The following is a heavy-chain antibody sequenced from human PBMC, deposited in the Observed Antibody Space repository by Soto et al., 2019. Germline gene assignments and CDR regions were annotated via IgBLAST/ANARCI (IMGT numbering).Heavy chain of an antibody. V-gene: IGHV3-33*01. J-gene: IGHJ5*02. D-gene: IGHD4-17*01. CDR3: ARDPTVTTSAGWFDP. Sequence: QVQLVESGGGVVQPGRSLRLSCAASGFTFSSYGMHWVRQAPGKGLERVAVIWYDGSNKYYADSVKGRFTISRDNSKNSLYLQMISPRAEDTAVYYCARDPTVTTSAGWFDPLGQGTLVTVSS. CDR1: GFTFSSYG. CDR2: IWYDGSNK.